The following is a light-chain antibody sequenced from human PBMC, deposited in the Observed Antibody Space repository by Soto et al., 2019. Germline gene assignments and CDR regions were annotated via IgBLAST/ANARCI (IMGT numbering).Light chain of an antibody. V-gene: IGKV3-20*01. Sequence: EIVLTQSPGTLSLSAGERATLSCRASQSVSHNYLAWYQQKPGQAPRLLIYGASSRATGIPDRFSGSGSGTEFTLTISSLQPEDVAVYYCQQYYGSPWTFGQGTKVDIK. CDR2: GAS. CDR3: QQYYGSPWT. J-gene: IGKJ1*01. CDR1: QSVSHNY.